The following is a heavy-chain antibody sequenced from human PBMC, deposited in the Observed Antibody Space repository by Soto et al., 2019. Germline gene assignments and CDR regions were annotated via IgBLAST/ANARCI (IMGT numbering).Heavy chain of an antibody. V-gene: IGHV3-72*01. J-gene: IGHJ4*02. D-gene: IGHD4-4*01. CDR2: TRNKVDSYTT. CDR1: GFTFSDHY. Sequence: PGGSLILSCAASGFTFSDHYMEWVRQAPGKGLEWVGRTRNKVDSYTTESAASLRGRFTISRDDSKTSLYLQMNSLKTEDTALYYCATGTVGDMDYWGQGTLVTVNS. CDR3: ATGTVGDMDY.